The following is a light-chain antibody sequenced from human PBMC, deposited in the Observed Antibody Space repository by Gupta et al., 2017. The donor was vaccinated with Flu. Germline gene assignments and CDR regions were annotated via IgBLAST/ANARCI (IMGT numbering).Light chain of an antibody. Sequence: QSALTQPASVSRSPVQSTAISCTGSNSDVGGYNVVSWYHQPPGKPPKLLIYEVTNRPVGGSNGFSGAKAGNTASLTIAGLQEEDEADYYCSSDTTSRTLVFGGGTKLTVL. V-gene: IGLV2-14*01. CDR2: EVT. J-gene: IGLJ3*02. CDR1: NSDVGGYNV. CDR3: SSDTTSRTLV.